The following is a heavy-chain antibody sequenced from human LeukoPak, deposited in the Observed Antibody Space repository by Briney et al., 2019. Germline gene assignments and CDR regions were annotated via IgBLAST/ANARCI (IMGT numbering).Heavy chain of an antibody. CDR3: ARGGVTLDY. D-gene: IGHD1-14*01. CDR2: IYCSGRN. Sequence: NSWETLSLTCTISGNSLSSYYCRWIRQPPGKGLEWIRYIYCSGRNNYNPSLKNRVTISAHTSKNQFSLKVSSLTAADTAVDYCARGGVTLDYWGQGTLVTVSS. V-gene: IGHV4-59*01. CDR1: GNSLSSYY. J-gene: IGHJ4*02.